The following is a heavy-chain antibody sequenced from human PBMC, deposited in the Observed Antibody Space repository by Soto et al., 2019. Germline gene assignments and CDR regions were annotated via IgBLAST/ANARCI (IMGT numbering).Heavy chain of an antibody. CDR1: GFTFGNYA. J-gene: IGHJ4*02. D-gene: IGHD6-19*01. CDR3: ANGAWSSGWYENYFDY. CDR2: ISYDGSNK. V-gene: IGHV3-30*18. Sequence: QVHLVESGGGVVQPGRSLRLSCAASGFTFGNYAMHWVRQAPGKGLEWVAVISYDGSNKYYADSVKGRFTISRDNSKNTLYLQMNSLRAEDTAVYYCANGAWSSGWYENYFDYWGQGTLVTVSS.